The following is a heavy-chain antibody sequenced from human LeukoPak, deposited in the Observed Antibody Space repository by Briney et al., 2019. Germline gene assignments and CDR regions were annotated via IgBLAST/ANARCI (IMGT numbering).Heavy chain of an antibody. Sequence: PGGSLRLSCAASGFTFSNAWMSWVRQAPGKGLEWVGHIKSKTDGGTTDYAAPVKGRFTISRDDSKNTLYLQMNSLKTEDTAVYYCTTATGPLYGSGSYFDYWGQGTLVTVSS. CDR1: GFTFSNAW. V-gene: IGHV3-15*01. D-gene: IGHD3-10*01. J-gene: IGHJ4*02. CDR3: TTATGPLYGSGSYFDY. CDR2: IKSKTDGGTT.